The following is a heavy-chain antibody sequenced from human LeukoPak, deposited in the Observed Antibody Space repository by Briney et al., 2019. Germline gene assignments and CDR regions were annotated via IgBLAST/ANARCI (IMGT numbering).Heavy chain of an antibody. Sequence: GGSLRLSCAASGFTFSSYWMSWVRQAPGKGLEWVANIKQDGSEKYYVDSVKGRFTISSDNAKNSLYLQMNSLRAEDTAVYYCARDYCSSTSCPTMGGAFDIWGQGTIVTVSS. CDR3: ARDYCSSTSCPTMGGAFDI. V-gene: IGHV3-7*01. CDR1: GFTFSSYW. CDR2: IKQDGSEK. J-gene: IGHJ3*02. D-gene: IGHD2-2*01.